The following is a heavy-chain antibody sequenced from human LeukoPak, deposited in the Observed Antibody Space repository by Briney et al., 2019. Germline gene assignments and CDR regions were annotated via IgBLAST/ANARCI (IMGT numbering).Heavy chain of an antibody. CDR2: INTNTGNP. V-gene: IGHV7-4-1*02. CDR1: GYTFTSYD. J-gene: IGHJ5*02. CDR3: ARDLGGRLVWFGEFLFDP. D-gene: IGHD3-10*01. Sequence: ASVKVSCKASGYTFTSYDINWVRQAPGQGLEWMGWINTNTGNPTYAQGFTGRFVFSLDTSVSTAYLQISSLKAEDTAVYYCARDLGGRLVWFGEFLFDPWGQGTLVTVSS.